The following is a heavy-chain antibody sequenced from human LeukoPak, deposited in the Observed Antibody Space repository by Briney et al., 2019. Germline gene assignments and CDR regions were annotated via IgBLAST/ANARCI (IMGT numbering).Heavy chain of an antibody. D-gene: IGHD3-10*01. Sequence: ETLSLTCTVSGGSISSYYWSWVRQAPGKGLEWVSVIYSGGSTYYADSVKGRFTISRDNSQNTLYLQMNTLRAEDSAVYYCARDGPRAGRGVIFEDWGQGTLVTVSS. CDR2: IYSGGST. V-gene: IGHV3-66*01. J-gene: IGHJ4*02. CDR3: ARDGPRAGRGVIFED. CDR1: GGSISSYY.